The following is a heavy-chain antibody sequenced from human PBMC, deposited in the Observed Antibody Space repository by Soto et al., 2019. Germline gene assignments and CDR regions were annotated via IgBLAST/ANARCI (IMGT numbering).Heavy chain of an antibody. CDR1: GYTFTSYG. D-gene: IGHD2-2*01. Sequence: ASVKVSCKASGYTFTSYGISWVLQAPGQGLEWMGWISAYNGNTNYAQKLQGRVTMTTDTSTSTAYMELRSLRSDDTAVYYCARDRIVPAVLYYYYGMDVWGQGTTVTVSS. J-gene: IGHJ6*02. CDR3: ARDRIVPAVLYYYYGMDV. V-gene: IGHV1-18*04. CDR2: ISAYNGNT.